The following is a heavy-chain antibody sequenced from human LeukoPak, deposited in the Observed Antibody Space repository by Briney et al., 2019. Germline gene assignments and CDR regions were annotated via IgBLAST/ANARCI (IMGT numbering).Heavy chain of an antibody. CDR1: GYTLTELS. Sequence: ASVKVSCKVSGYTLTELSMHWVRQAPGKGLEWMGGFDHEDGETIYAQKFQGRVTMTEDTSTDTAYMELSSLRSEDTAVYYCATSLARYGSGTFDYWGQGTLVTVSS. V-gene: IGHV1-24*01. D-gene: IGHD3-10*01. CDR2: FDHEDGET. J-gene: IGHJ4*02. CDR3: ATSLARYGSGTFDY.